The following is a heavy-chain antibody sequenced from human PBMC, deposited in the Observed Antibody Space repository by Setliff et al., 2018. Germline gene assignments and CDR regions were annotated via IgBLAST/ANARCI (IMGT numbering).Heavy chain of an antibody. Sequence: TSETLSPTCTVSGGSISSHYWNWIRQPPGKGLEWIGYIFYSGSTNYNPSLKSRVTISVDTSKNQFSLKLSSVTAADTAVYYCARVFYYGSGSYLYYFDSWGQGTLVTVSS. J-gene: IGHJ4*02. CDR2: IFYSGST. CDR3: ARVFYYGSGSYLYYFDS. V-gene: IGHV4-59*11. CDR1: GGSISSHY. D-gene: IGHD3-10*01.